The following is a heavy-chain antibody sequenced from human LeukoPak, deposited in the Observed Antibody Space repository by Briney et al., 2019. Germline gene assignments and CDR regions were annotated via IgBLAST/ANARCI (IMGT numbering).Heavy chain of an antibody. Sequence: PSETLSLTCTVSGGSISSGDYYWSWLRQPPGTGLEWIGYIYYSGSTYYNPSLKSRVTISVDTSKNQFSLKLSSVTAADTAVYYCARERRYDFWSGYVFDYWGQGTLVTVSS. CDR1: GGSISSGDYY. CDR3: ARERRYDFWSGYVFDY. D-gene: IGHD3/OR15-3a*01. J-gene: IGHJ4*02. CDR2: IYYSGST. V-gene: IGHV4-30-4*08.